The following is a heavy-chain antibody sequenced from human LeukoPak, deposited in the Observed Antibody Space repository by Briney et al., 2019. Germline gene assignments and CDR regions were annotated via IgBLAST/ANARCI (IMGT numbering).Heavy chain of an antibody. CDR3: AREYYYDSSGLRAFDI. V-gene: IGHV1-18*01. J-gene: IGHJ3*02. CDR1: GYTFTSYG. CDR2: ISAYNGNT. Sequence: ASVKVSCKASGYTFTSYGISWVRQAPGQGLEWMGWISAYNGNTNYAQKLQGRVTMTTDTSTSTAYMELRSLRSDDTAVYYCAREYYYDSSGLRAFDIWGQGTMVTVSS. D-gene: IGHD3-22*01.